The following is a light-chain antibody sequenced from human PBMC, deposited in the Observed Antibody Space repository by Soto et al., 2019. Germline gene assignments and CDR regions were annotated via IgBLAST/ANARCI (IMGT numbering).Light chain of an antibody. J-gene: IGLJ2*01. V-gene: IGLV3-21*04. CDR2: YDS. CDR1: NIGSKS. CDR3: QVWDSSSDHLV. Sequence: SYELTQPPSVSVVPGKTARITCGGNNIGSKSVHWYQQKPGQAPVLVIYYDSDRPSGIPERFSGSNSGNTATLTISRVEAGDEADYYCQVWDSSSDHLVFGGGTKLTVL.